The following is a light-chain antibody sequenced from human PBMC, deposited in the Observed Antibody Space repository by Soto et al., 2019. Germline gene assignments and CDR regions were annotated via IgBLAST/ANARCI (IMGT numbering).Light chain of an antibody. Sequence: EIVLAQSPGTLSLSPGESATLSCRASQSVSSSFLAWYQQKAGQAPRLLIYGASRRATGIPDRFSGSGSGTDFTLTISRLEPEDFAVYYCHQHGSVPYTFGQGTKLEIK. CDR1: QSVSSSF. J-gene: IGKJ2*01. CDR2: GAS. CDR3: HQHGSVPYT. V-gene: IGKV3-20*01.